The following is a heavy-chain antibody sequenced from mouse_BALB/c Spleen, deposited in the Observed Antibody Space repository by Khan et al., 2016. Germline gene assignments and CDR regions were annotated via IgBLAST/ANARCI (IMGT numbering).Heavy chain of an antibody. Sequence: EVELVESGGGLVQPGGSRKLSCAASGFTFSRFGMHWVRQAPEKGLEWVAYISSGSSTIYYADTLKGRFTISRDHPKNARFLQVTSLRSEDTAMYYCARGDYWGQGTTLTVSS. J-gene: IGHJ2*01. CDR3: ARGDY. V-gene: IGHV5-17*02. CDR2: ISSGSSTI. CDR1: GFTFSRFG.